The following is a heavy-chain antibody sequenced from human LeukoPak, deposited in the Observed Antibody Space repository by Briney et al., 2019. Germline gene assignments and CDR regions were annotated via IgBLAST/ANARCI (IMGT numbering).Heavy chain of an antibody. V-gene: IGHV1-69*01. J-gene: IGHJ4*02. CDR1: GYSFTSYW. Sequence: KISCKGSGYSFTSYWIGWVRQMPGKGLEWMGIIPIFGTANYAQKFQGRVTITADESTSTAYMELSSLRSEDTAVYYCARMECSSTSCYIGLWGQGTLVTVSS. CDR2: IIPIFGTA. D-gene: IGHD2-2*02. CDR3: ARMECSSTSCYIGL.